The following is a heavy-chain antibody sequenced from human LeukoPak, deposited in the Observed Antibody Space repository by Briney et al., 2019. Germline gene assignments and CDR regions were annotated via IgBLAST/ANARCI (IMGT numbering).Heavy chain of an antibody. V-gene: IGHV3-20*04. CDR1: GFTFDDYG. CDR3: AKDLNYGSGSYEDY. D-gene: IGHD3-10*01. J-gene: IGHJ4*02. Sequence: GGSLRLSCAASGFTFDDYGMSWVRQAPGKGLEWVSGINWNGGSTGYADSVKGRFTISRDNAKNSLYLQMNSLRAEDTAVYYCAKDLNYGSGSYEDYWGQGTLVTVSS. CDR2: INWNGGST.